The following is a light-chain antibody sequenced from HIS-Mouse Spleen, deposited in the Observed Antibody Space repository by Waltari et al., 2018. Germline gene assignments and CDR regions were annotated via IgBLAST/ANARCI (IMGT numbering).Light chain of an antibody. Sequence: SSELTQDPAVSVALGQTVRITCQGDSLRSYYASWYQQKPGQAPVLVIYGKNNRPSGIPHRFAGSSSGNTASLTITGARAEDEADYYCNSRDSSGNHLVFGGGTKLTVL. J-gene: IGLJ3*02. CDR3: NSRDSSGNHLV. CDR2: GKN. V-gene: IGLV3-19*01. CDR1: SLRSYY.